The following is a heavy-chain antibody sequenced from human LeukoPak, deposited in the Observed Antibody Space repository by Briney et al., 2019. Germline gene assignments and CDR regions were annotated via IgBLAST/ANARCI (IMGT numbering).Heavy chain of an antibody. J-gene: IGHJ4*02. V-gene: IGHV1-2*06. CDR2: INPNSGDT. CDR1: GYTFTGYH. CDR3: ARDYCSSTSCLFDY. Sequence: ASVKVSCKASGYTFTGYHIHWVRQAPGQGLEWMGRINPNSGDTNYAQKFQGSVTMTRDTSISTAYMELSRLRSDDTAVYYCARDYCSSTSCLFDYWGQGTLVTVSS. D-gene: IGHD2-2*01.